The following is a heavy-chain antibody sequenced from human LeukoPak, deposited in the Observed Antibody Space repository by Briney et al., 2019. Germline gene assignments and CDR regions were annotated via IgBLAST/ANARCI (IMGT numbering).Heavy chain of an antibody. CDR1: GFTFSSYW. V-gene: IGHV3-74*01. J-gene: IGHJ3*02. CDR2: INSDGSYA. Sequence: PGGSLRLSCAASGFTFSSYWMHWVRQAPGKGLVWVSRINSDGSYASYADSVKGRFAISRDNAKNTLYLQMNSLRAEDSALYYCARIRESLGLGAFDIWGQGTMVTVSS. D-gene: IGHD7-27*01. CDR3: ARIRESLGLGAFDI.